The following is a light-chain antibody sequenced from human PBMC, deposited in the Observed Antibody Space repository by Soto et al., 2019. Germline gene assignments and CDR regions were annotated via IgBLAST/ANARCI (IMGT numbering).Light chain of an antibody. CDR2: DAS. Sequence: EVLMTQSPATLSVSPGERVTLSCRASQSVTSNLAWYQQKPGQAPSLLIYDASSRATGIPARFSGSGSGTEFTLTISSLQSEDFAVYYCQQYNNWPRTFGQGTKVEIK. CDR1: QSVTSN. CDR3: QQYNNWPRT. V-gene: IGKV3-15*01. J-gene: IGKJ1*01.